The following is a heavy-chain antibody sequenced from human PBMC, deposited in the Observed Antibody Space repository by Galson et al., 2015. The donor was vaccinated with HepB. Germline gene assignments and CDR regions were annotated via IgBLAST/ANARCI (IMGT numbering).Heavy chain of an antibody. Sequence: SLRLSCAASGFIFSNYAMHWVRQAPGKGLEWVAVISYDGRNKYYADSVKGRFTISRDNSKNTVFVQMNSLRAEDTAVLYCARDPSLTGYFDFWGQGTLVTVSS. CDR3: ARDPSLTGYFDF. D-gene: IGHD7-27*01. V-gene: IGHV3-30*04. CDR2: ISYDGRNK. CDR1: GFIFSNYA. J-gene: IGHJ4*02.